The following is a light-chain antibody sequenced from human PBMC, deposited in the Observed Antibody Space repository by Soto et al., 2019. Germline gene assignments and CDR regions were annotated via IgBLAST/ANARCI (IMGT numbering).Light chain of an antibody. CDR3: SSYTLTSTYV. V-gene: IGLV2-14*01. J-gene: IGLJ1*01. CDR2: EVS. Sequence: QSALTQPASVSDSPGQSITISCTGTSSDVGGYNYVSWYQQHPGKAPKLMIYEVSDRPSGVSNRFSGSKSGNTASLTISGLQAEDEADYYCSSYTLTSTYVFGTGTKLTVL. CDR1: SSDVGGYNY.